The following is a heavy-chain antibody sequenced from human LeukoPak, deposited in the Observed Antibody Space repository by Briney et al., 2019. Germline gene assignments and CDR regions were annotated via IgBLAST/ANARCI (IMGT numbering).Heavy chain of an antibody. V-gene: IGHV3-74*01. CDR2: INSDGSST. Sequence: GGSLRLSCAASGFTFSGYSMNWVRQAPGKGLVWVSRINSDGSSTSYADSVKGRFTISRDNAKNTLYLQMNSLRAEDTAVYYCARSEKWLPDYWGQGTLVTVSS. J-gene: IGHJ4*02. D-gene: IGHD3-22*01. CDR1: GFTFSGYS. CDR3: ARSEKWLPDY.